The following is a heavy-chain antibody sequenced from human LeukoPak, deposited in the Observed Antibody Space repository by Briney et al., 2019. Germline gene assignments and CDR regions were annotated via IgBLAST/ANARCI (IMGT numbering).Heavy chain of an antibody. CDR1: AFSLSAYN. D-gene: IGHD2-21*01. CDR3: ARGVTVTMLVVAPDY. J-gene: IGHJ4*02. V-gene: IGHV3-30*03. CDR2: ISNDARDQ. Sequence: PGGSLRLSCAASAFSLSAYNMNWVRQAPGKGLEWVAVISNDARDQYYEDSVKGRFTISRDNSKNTLYLEMNSLRLEDTAVYFCARGVTVTMLVVAPDYWGPGTLVTVSP.